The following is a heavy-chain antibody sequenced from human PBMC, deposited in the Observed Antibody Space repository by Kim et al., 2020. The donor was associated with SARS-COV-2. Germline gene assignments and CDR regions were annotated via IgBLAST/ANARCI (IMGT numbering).Heavy chain of an antibody. V-gene: IGHV3-33*06. CDR2: IWYDGSNK. J-gene: IGHJ4*02. D-gene: IGHD6-13*01. CDR3: AKGHIAAAGTRGIDY. Sequence: GGSLRLSCAASGFTFSSYGMHWVRQAPGKGLEWVAVIWYDGSNKYYADSVKGRFTISRDNSKNTLYLQMNSLRAEDTAVYYCAKGHIAAAGTRGIDYWGQGTLVTVSS. CDR1: GFTFSSYG.